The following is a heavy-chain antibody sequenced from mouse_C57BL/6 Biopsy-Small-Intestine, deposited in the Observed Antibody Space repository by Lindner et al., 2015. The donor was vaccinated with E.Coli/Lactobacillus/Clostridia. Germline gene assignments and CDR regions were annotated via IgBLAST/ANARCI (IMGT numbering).Heavy chain of an antibody. J-gene: IGHJ2*01. D-gene: IGHD2-14*01. CDR2: IYPGDGDT. CDR3: ARGTRLDY. CDR1: GYAFSSSW. Sequence: VQLQESGPELVKPGASVKISCKASGYAFSSSWMNWVKQRPGKGLEWIGRIYPGDGDTSYNGKFKGKATLTADKSSSTAYMQLSSLTSEDSAVYFCARGTRLDYRGQGTTLTVSS. V-gene: IGHV1-82*01.